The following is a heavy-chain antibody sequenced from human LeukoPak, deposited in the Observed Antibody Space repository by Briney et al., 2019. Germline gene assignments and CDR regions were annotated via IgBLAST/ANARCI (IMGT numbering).Heavy chain of an antibody. J-gene: IGHJ4*02. CDR2: IHYSGST. CDR3: AREEASVGDY. Sequence: PSETLSLTCTVSGGSISSNSHYWAWIRQPPGKGLERIGSIHYSGSTFYSPSLKSRVTISVDTSKNQFSLILTSVTASDTAVYYCAREEASVGDYWGQGILVTVSS. D-gene: IGHD2-21*01. CDR1: GGSISSNSHY. V-gene: IGHV4-39*01.